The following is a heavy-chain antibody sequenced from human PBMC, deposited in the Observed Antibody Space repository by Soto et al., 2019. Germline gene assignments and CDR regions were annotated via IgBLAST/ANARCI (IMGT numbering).Heavy chain of an antibody. CDR3: ATDGDDYVWGSYRYFFDY. J-gene: IGHJ4*02. V-gene: IGHV1-69*06. CDR1: GGTFSSYA. D-gene: IGHD3-16*02. CDR2: IIPIFGTA. Sequence: SVKVSCKASGGTFSSYAISWVRQAPGQGLEWMGGIIPIFGTANYAQKFQGRVTITADKSTSTAYMELSSLRSEDTAVYYCATDGDDYVWGSYRYFFDYWGQGTLVTVSS.